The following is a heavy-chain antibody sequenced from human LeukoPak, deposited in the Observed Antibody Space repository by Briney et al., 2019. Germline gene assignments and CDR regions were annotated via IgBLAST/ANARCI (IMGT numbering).Heavy chain of an antibody. CDR2: ISSSSSYI. V-gene: IGHV3-21*01. Sequence: NPGGSLRLSCAASGFTFSSYSMNWVRQAPGKGLEWVSSISSSSSYIYYADSVKGRFTISRDNAKNSLYLQMNSLRAEDTAVYYCARVRGIAAATPGYWGQGTLVTVSS. CDR1: GFTFSSYS. D-gene: IGHD6-13*01. CDR3: ARVRGIAAATPGY. J-gene: IGHJ4*02.